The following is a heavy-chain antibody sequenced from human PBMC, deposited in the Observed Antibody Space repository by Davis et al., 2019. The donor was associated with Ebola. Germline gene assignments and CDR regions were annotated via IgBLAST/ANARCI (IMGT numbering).Heavy chain of an antibody. V-gene: IGHV3-23*01. CDR2: ISGSGGST. CDR3: AKVGYCSGGSCYQFDY. J-gene: IGHJ4*02. Sequence: GESLKISCAASGFTFSSYAMSWVRQAPGKGLEWVSAISGSGGSTYYADSVKGRFTISRDNAKNTLYLQMNSLRAEDTAVYYCAKVGYCSGGSCYQFDYWGQGTLVTVSS. CDR1: GFTFSSYA. D-gene: IGHD2-15*01.